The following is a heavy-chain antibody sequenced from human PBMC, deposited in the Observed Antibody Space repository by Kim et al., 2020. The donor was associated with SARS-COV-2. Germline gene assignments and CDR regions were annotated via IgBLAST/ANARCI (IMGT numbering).Heavy chain of an antibody. CDR3: ATRGGDYNWFYFDY. J-gene: IGHJ4*02. CDR2: IYPGDSET. CDR1: GYSFPGYW. V-gene: IGHV5-51*01. Sequence: GESLKISCKTSGYSFPGYWIAWVRQMPGKGLEWMGMIYPGDSETRYSPSFEGQVTISADKSIRPAYLQWSSLQASDTAMYYCATRGGDYNWFYFDYWGQG. D-gene: IGHD4-17*01.